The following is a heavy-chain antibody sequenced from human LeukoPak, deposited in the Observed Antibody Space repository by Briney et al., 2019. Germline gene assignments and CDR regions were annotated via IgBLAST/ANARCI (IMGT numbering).Heavy chain of an antibody. Sequence: PSETLSLTCVVSGRSIRSGYYWGWIRQSPGKGLEWIGSIHQSGMTYYNPSLKSRVTLSVDTSKSQFSLHMTSVTAADAALYFCARSGDYIKEGFDYWGQGIQVTVSS. CDR2: IHQSGMT. V-gene: IGHV4-38-2*01. J-gene: IGHJ4*02. CDR1: GRSIRSGYY. D-gene: IGHD1-26*01. CDR3: ARSGDYIKEGFDY.